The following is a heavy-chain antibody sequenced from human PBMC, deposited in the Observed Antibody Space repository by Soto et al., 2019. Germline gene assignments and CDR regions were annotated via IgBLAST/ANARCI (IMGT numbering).Heavy chain of an antibody. CDR1: GTSLNSGTNY. D-gene: IGHD7-27*01. CDR2: IYGSGNT. Sequence: PSETLSLTCTVSGTSLNSGTNYWNWVLQPPGKALEWIGYIYGSGNTKYNPSLKSRVTISQDTSKNQASLRMNSVTATDTAMYYCAGDWGLYWFDPWGQGMLVNV. CDR3: AGDWGLYWFDP. V-gene: IGHV4-61*01. J-gene: IGHJ5*02.